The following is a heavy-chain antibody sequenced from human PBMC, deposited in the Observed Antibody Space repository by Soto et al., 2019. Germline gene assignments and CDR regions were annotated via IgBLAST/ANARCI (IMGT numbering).Heavy chain of an antibody. V-gene: IGHV1-18*01. D-gene: IGHD3-22*01. CDR2: ISAYNGNT. CDR1: GYTFTSYG. Sequence: QVQLVQSGAEVKKPGASVKVSCKASGYTFTSYGISWVRQAPGQGLEWMGWISAYNGNTNYAQKLQGRVTMTTDTSPSPAYMELRSLRSDDTAVYYCARDSSSYYDSSGYSPPGFDYWGQGTLVTVSS. J-gene: IGHJ4*02. CDR3: ARDSSSYYDSSGYSPPGFDY.